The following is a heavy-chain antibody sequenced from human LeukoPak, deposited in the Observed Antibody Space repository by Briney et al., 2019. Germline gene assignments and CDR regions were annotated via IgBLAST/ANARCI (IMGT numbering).Heavy chain of an antibody. J-gene: IGHJ5*02. D-gene: IGHD3-10*01. Sequence: SGGSLRLSCAASGFTFDDYAMHWVRQAPGKGLEWVSGISWNSGSIGYADSVKGRFTISRDNAKNSLYLQMNSLRAEDTAVYYCARSQSMVRGINWFDPWGQGTLVTVSS. CDR3: ARSQSMVRGINWFDP. V-gene: IGHV3-9*01. CDR1: GFTFDDYA. CDR2: ISWNSGSI.